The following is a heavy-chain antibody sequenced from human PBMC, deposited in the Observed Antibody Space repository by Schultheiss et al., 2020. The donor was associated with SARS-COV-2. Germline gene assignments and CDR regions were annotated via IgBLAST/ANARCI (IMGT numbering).Heavy chain of an antibody. D-gene: IGHD4-17*01. CDR2: IYYSGST. CDR3: ARGTTTVTTLVWFDP. CDR1: GYSISSGYY. Sequence: SETLSLTCAVSGYSISSGYYWGWIRQPPGKGLEWIGYIYYSGSTYYNPSLKSRVTISVDKSKNQFSLKLSSVTAADTAVYYCARGTTTVTTLVWFDPWGQGTLVTVSS. V-gene: IGHV4-38-2*01. J-gene: IGHJ5*02.